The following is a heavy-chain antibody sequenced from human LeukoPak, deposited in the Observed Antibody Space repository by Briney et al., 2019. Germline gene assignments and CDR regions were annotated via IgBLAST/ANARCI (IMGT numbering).Heavy chain of an antibody. V-gene: IGHV3-53*01. Sequence: PGGSLRLSCAASGFTVSSNCMSWVRQAPGKGLEWVSVIYCSGSTYYADSVKGRFTISRDNSKNTLYLQMNSLRAEDTAVYYCARGLYYYDSSGYYYYWGQGTLVTVSS. D-gene: IGHD3-22*01. J-gene: IGHJ4*02. CDR2: IYCSGST. CDR1: GFTVSSNC. CDR3: ARGLYYYDSSGYYYY.